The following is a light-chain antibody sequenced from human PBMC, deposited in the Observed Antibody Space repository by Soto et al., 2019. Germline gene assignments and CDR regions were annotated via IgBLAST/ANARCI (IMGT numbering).Light chain of an antibody. CDR3: EQYNNWPPTT. J-gene: IGKJ5*01. CDR2: GAS. CDR1: QSVSSN. V-gene: IGKV3-15*01. Sequence: EIVMTQTPATLSVSPGERATLSCRASQSVSSNLAWYQQKPGQAPRLLIYGASTRATAIPARFSGSGSGTEFTLTIRSLQSEDFAVYYCEQYNNWPPTTFGQGTRLEIK.